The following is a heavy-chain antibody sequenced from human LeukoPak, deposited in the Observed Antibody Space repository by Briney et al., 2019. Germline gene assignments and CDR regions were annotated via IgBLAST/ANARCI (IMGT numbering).Heavy chain of an antibody. CDR2: ISYDGSNK. V-gene: IGHV3-30*04. CDR3: ARGTDIVVVVAASIY. D-gene: IGHD2-15*01. J-gene: IGHJ4*02. CDR1: GFTFSSYA. Sequence: GGSLRLSCAASGFTFSSYAMHWVRQAPGKGLEWVAVISYDGSNKYYADSVKGRFTISRDNSMNTLYLQMNSLRAEDTAVYYCARGTDIVVVVAASIYWGQGTLVTVSS.